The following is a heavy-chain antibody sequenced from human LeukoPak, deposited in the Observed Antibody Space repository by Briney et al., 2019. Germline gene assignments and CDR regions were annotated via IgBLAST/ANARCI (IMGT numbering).Heavy chain of an antibody. CDR3: ARAVTVAGSSDY. CDR1: GGSFSGYY. V-gene: IGHV4-34*01. Sequence: PSETLSLTCPVYGGSFSGYYWSWIRQPPGKGLEWIGEINHSGSTNYNPSLKSRVTISVDTSKNQFSLKLSSVTAADTAVYYCARAVTVAGSSDYWGQGTLVTVSS. J-gene: IGHJ4*02. CDR2: INHSGST. D-gene: IGHD6-19*01.